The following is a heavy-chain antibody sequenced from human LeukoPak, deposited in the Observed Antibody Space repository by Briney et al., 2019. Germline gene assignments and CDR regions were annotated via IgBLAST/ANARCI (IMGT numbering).Heavy chain of an antibody. V-gene: IGHV3-7*04. CDR2: IKQDGSEK. Sequence: GGSLRLSCAASGFTFSSYWMSWVRQAPGKGLEWVANIKQDGSEKYYVDSVKGRFTISRDNAKNSLYLQMNSLRAEDTAVYYCARAGYYYGSGSYFYYMDVWGKGTTVTVSS. D-gene: IGHD3-10*01. J-gene: IGHJ6*03. CDR1: GFTFSSYW. CDR3: ARAGYYYGSGSYFYYMDV.